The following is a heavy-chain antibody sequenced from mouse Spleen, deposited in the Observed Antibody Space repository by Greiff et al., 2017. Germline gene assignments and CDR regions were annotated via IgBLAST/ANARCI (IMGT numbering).Heavy chain of an antibody. J-gene: IGHJ2*01. CDR3: ARKGANYYGYHFDY. Sequence: QVQLQQPGAELVKPGASVKLSCKASGYTFTSYWMHWVKQRPGQGLEWIGMIHPNSGSTNYNEKFKSKATLTVDKSSSTAYMQLSSLTSEDSAVYYCARKGANYYGYHFDYWGQGTTLTVSS. CDR2: IHPNSGST. D-gene: IGHD2-2*01. V-gene: IGHV1-64*01. CDR1: GYTFTSYW.